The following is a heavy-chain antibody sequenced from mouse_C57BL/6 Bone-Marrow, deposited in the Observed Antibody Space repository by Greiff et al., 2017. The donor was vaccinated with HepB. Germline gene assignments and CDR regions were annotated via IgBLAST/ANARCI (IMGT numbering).Heavy chain of an antibody. Sequence: EVQLVESGAELVRPGASVKLSCTASGFNIKDDYMHWVKQRPEQGLEWIGWIDPENGDTEYASKFQGKATITADTSSNTAYLQLSSLTSEDTAVYYCTTGDYLFDYWGQGTTLTVSS. J-gene: IGHJ2*01. CDR1: GFNIKDDY. V-gene: IGHV14-4*01. CDR3: TTGDYLFDY. D-gene: IGHD5-5*01. CDR2: IDPENGDT.